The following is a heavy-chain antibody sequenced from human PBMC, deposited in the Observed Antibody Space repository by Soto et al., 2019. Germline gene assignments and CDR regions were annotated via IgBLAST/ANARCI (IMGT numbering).Heavy chain of an antibody. CDR2: IIPILGIA. CDR1: GGTFSSYT. CDR3: ASRFDSSGYDYQFDY. Sequence: QVQLVQSGAEVKKPGSSVKVSCKASGGTFSSYTISWVRQAPGQGLEWMGRIIPILGIANYAQKFQGRVTITADKSTSTAYMELSSLRSEDTAVYYCASRFDSSGYDYQFDYWGQGTLVTVSS. J-gene: IGHJ4*02. D-gene: IGHD3-22*01. V-gene: IGHV1-69*02.